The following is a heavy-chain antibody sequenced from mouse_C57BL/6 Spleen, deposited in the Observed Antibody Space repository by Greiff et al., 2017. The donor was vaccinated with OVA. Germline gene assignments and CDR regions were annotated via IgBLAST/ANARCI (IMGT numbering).Heavy chain of an antibody. CDR3: ARHGYPYYFDY. D-gene: IGHD2-2*01. J-gene: IGHJ2*01. Sequence: VQLQQPGAELVKPGASVKLSCKASGYTFTSYWMQWVKQRPGQGLEWIGEIDPSDSYTNYNQKFKGKATLTVDTSSSTAYMQLSSLTSEDSAVYYCARHGYPYYFDYWGQGTTLTVSS. CDR2: IDPSDSYT. CDR1: GYTFTSYW. V-gene: IGHV1-50*01.